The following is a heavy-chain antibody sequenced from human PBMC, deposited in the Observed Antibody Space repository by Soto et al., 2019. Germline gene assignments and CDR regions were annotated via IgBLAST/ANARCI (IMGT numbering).Heavy chain of an antibody. D-gene: IGHD3-3*01. CDR3: AKGTGFLEWL. CDR1: GFTFSSNG. V-gene: IGHV3-30*18. Sequence: WGSLRLSCAASGFTFSSNGMHWGRQAPGKGLEWVAGISYDGSDKRYADSVKGQFTISRDNSRNMLFLQINSLRTEDTAVYYCAKGTGFLEWLWGRGTLVTVSS. CDR2: ISYDGSDK. J-gene: IGHJ4*02.